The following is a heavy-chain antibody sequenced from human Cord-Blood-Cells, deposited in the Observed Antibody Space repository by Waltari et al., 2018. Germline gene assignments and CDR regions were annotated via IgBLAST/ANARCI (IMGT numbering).Heavy chain of an antibody. J-gene: IGHJ6*03. CDR1: GGSISSYY. V-gene: IGHV4-4*07. Sequence: QVQLQESGPGLVKPSETLSLTCTVSGGSISSYYWSWIRQPAGKGLEWIGRIYTSGSTNYNPSLKSRVTMSVDTSKNQFSLKLSSVTAADTAVYYCASTLRYCSSTSCYPYYYYYYMDVWGKGTTVTVSS. CDR2: IYTSGST. CDR3: ASTLRYCSSTSCYPYYYYYYMDV. D-gene: IGHD2-2*01.